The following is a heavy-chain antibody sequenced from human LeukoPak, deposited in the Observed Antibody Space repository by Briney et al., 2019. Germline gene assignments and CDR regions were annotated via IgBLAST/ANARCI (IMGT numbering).Heavy chain of an antibody. CDR2: INHSGST. V-gene: IGHV4-34*01. J-gene: IGHJ4*02. D-gene: IGHD2-15*01. CDR1: GGSFSGYY. Sequence: SETLSLTCAVYGGSFSGYYWSWIRQPPGKGLEWIGEINHSGSTNYNPSLKSRVTISVDTSKNQFSLKLSSVTAADTALYYCARGSGYCSGGSCYPFDYWGQGTLVTVSS. CDR3: ARGSGYCSGGSCYPFDY.